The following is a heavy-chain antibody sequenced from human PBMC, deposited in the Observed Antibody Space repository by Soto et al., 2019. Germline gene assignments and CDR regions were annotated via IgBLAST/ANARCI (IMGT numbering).Heavy chain of an antibody. Sequence: GGSLRLSCAASGFTFSSYWMSWVRQAPGKGLEWVANIKQDGSEKYYVDSVKGRFTISRDNAKNSLYLQMNSLRAEDTAVYYCARENNIAAALIDYWGQGTLVTVSS. D-gene: IGHD6-13*01. CDR1: GFTFSSYW. CDR3: ARENNIAAALIDY. CDR2: IKQDGSEK. J-gene: IGHJ4*02. V-gene: IGHV3-7*01.